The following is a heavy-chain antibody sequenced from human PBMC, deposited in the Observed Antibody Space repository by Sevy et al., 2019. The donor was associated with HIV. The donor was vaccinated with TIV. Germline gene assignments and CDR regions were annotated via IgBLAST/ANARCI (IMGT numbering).Heavy chain of an antibody. Sequence: GGSLRLSCTASGFTFGDYAMSWFRQAPGKGLEWVGFIRSKAYGGTTEYAASVKGIFTISRVDSKSIANLQMNSLKSEDTAVYYWTTISLRAAAGKGAQDYNYDYGMDVWGQGTTVTVSS. V-gene: IGHV3-49*03. D-gene: IGHD6-13*01. CDR1: GFTFGDYA. CDR2: IRSKAYGGTT. J-gene: IGHJ6*02. CDR3: TTISLRAAAGKGAQDYNYDYGMDV.